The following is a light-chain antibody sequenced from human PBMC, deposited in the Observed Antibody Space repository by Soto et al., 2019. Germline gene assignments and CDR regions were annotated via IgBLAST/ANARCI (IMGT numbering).Light chain of an antibody. CDR2: DAS. Sequence: EIVWPQSPATLSLSPGERATLSCRASQSVSSYLAWYRQKPGQAPRLLIYDASNRATGIPARFSGSGSGTDFTLTISSLEPEDFAVYYCQQRSNWLTFGGGTKVEIK. J-gene: IGKJ4*01. CDR1: QSVSSY. V-gene: IGKV3-11*01. CDR3: QQRSNWLT.